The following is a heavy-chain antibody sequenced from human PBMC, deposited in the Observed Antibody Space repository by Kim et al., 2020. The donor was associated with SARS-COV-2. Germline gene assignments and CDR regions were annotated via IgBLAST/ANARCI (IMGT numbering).Heavy chain of an antibody. CDR2: IGTAGDT. CDR3: ARAGGGYGDYINTRSYYYYGMDY. D-gene: IGHD4-17*01. J-gene: IGHJ6*02. Sequence: GGSLRLSCAASGFTFSSYDMHWVRQATGKGLEWVSAIGTAGDTYYPGSVKGRFTISRENAKNSLYLQMNSLRAGDTAVYYCARAGGGYGDYINTRSYYYYGMDYWGQGTTVTVSS. V-gene: IGHV3-13*04. CDR1: GFTFSSYD.